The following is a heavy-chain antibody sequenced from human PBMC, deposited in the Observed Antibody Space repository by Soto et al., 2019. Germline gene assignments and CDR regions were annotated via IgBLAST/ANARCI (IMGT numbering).Heavy chain of an antibody. Sequence: SVNVSFKASGGTFSSYAVSGVRQAPGHGLEWIGGIIPIFGTANYAQKFQGRVTITADESTSTAYMELSSLRSEDTAVYYCARDEITMVRGVIGRYYYYGMDVWGQGTTVTVSS. CDR3: ARDEITMVRGVIGRYYYYGMDV. CDR1: GGTFSSYA. D-gene: IGHD3-10*01. J-gene: IGHJ6*02. V-gene: IGHV1-69*13. CDR2: IIPIFGTA.